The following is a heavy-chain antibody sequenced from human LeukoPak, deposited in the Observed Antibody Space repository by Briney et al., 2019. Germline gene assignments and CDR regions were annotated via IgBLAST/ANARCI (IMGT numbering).Heavy chain of an antibody. CDR2: ISGSGGST. CDR3: ARVTTSGSYKFDN. CDR1: GFTFSSYA. Sequence: GGSLRLSCAASGFTFSSYAMSWVRQAPGKGLEWVSAISGSGGSTYYADSVKGRFTISRDNSKNTLYLQMNSLRAEDTAVYYCARVTTSGSYKFDNWGQGTLVTVSS. J-gene: IGHJ4*02. V-gene: IGHV3-23*01. D-gene: IGHD3-10*01.